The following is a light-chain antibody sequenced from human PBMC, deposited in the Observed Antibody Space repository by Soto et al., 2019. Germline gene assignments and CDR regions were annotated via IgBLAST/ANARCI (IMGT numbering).Light chain of an antibody. CDR2: AAS. V-gene: IGKV1-39*01. CDR3: QQSYSS. CDR1: QSISSY. Sequence: DIQMTQSPSSLSASVGDRVTITCRASQSISSYLNWYQHKPGKAPKLLIYAASTLQSGVPSRFSGSKSGTDFTLTISSLQPEDFATYYCQQSYSSFGPGTKVDI. J-gene: IGKJ3*01.